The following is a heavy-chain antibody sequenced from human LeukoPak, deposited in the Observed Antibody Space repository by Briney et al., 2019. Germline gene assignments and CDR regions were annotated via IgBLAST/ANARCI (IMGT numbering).Heavy chain of an antibody. CDR1: GGSISSYY. D-gene: IGHD3-16*01. J-gene: IGHJ4*02. CDR3: ARGGGNPYFDY. V-gene: IGHV4-59*01. Sequence: SETLSLTCTVSGGSISSYYWSWIRQPPGKGLDWIGYIYYSGSTNYNPSLKSRVTISVDTSKNQFSLKLSSVTAADTAVYYCARGGGNPYFDYWGQGTLVTVSS. CDR2: IYYSGST.